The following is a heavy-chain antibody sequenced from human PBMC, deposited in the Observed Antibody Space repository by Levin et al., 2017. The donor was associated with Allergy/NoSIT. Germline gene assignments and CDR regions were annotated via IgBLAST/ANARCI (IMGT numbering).Heavy chain of an antibody. CDR2: IGGKGYGGTT. CDR1: GFTFGDYT. D-gene: IGHD6-13*01. J-gene: IGHJ4*02. CDR3: ARDPVPFSSSWYFDY. V-gene: IGHV3-49*03. Sequence: GGSLRLSCTASGFTFGDYTMSWFRQAPGKGLEWVGFIGGKGYGGTTEYAASVKGRFTITRDDSKSIAYLQMNSLKTEGTAVYYCARDPVPFSSSWYFDYWGQGTLVTVSS.